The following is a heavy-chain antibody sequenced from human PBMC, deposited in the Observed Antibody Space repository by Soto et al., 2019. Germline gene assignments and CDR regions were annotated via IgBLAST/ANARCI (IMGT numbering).Heavy chain of an antibody. V-gene: IGHV1-18*04. Sequence: ASVKVSCKASGYTFTSYGISWVRQAPGQGLEWMGWISAYNGNTNYAQKLQGRVTMTTDTSTSTAYMELRSLRSDDTAVYYRASMVLWFGELLPTDYWGQGTLVTVSS. CDR1: GYTFTSYG. CDR3: ASMVLWFGELLPTDY. CDR2: ISAYNGNT. D-gene: IGHD3-10*01. J-gene: IGHJ4*02.